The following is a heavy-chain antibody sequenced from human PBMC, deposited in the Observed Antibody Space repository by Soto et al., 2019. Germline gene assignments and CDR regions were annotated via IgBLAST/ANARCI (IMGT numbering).Heavy chain of an antibody. Sequence: ASVKVSCKASGYTFTSYGLSWVRQAPGQRLEWMGWINAGNGNTKYSQKFQGRVTITRDTSASTAYMELSSLRSEDTAVYYCARTSATGYYTDDYWGQGTLVTVSS. CDR2: INAGNGNT. CDR1: GYTFTSYG. J-gene: IGHJ4*02. CDR3: ARTSATGYYTDDY. D-gene: IGHD3-9*01. V-gene: IGHV1-3*01.